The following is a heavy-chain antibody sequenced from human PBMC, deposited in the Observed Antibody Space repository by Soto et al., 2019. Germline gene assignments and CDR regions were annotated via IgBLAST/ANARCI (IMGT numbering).Heavy chain of an antibody. CDR1: DDSIGPYY. J-gene: IGHJ4*02. CDR2: VYTSGST. Sequence: QEQLRESGPGLVKPSETLSLTCSISDDSIGPYYWTWIRQTPRKELQWICYVYTSGSTKYNSSLKXXXTXXXXASSGQFSLTMSSVTAADTGVYYCAREVVGNTWPGIFDSWGRGTLVVVSS. V-gene: IGHV4-4*08. CDR3: AREVVGNTWPGIFDS.